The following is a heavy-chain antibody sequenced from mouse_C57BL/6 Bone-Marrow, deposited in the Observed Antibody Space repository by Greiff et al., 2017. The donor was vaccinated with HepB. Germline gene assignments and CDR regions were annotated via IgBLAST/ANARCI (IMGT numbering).Heavy chain of an antibody. D-gene: IGHD2-1*01. CDR3: ANIYYGNYDAMDY. CDR2: ISSGSSTI. Sequence: EVQLVESGGGLVKPGGSLKLSCAASGFTFSDYGMHWVRQAPEKGLEWVAYISSGSSTIYYADTVKGRFTISRDNAKNTLFLQMTSLRSEDTAMYYCANIYYGNYDAMDYWGQGTSVTVSS. CDR1: GFTFSDYG. J-gene: IGHJ4*01. V-gene: IGHV5-17*01.